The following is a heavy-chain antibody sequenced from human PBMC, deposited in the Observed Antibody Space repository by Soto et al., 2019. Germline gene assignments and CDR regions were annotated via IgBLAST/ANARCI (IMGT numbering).Heavy chain of an antibody. J-gene: IGHJ5*02. Sequence: PSETLSLTCTVSGGSISSGGYYWSWIRQHPGKGLEWIGYIYYSGSTYYNPSLKSRVTISVDTSKNQFSLKLSSVTAADTAVYYCARDYFGQYDNTVIAPNWFDPWGQGTLVTVSS. V-gene: IGHV4-31*03. CDR1: GGSISSGGYY. CDR3: ARDYFGQYDNTVIAPNWFDP. CDR2: IYYSGST. D-gene: IGHD2-21*01.